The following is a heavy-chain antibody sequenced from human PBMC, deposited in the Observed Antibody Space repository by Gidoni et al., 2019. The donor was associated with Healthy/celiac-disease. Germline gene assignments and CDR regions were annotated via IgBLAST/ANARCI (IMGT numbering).Heavy chain of an antibody. CDR2: IYTSGST. CDR1: GCPISSYY. J-gene: IGHJ4*02. Sequence: QVQLQESGPGLVKPSETLSLTCTVPGCPISSYYRGWIRHPAGKGLEWIGRIYTSGSTNYNPSLKSRVTMSVDTSKNQFSLKLSSVTAADTAVYYCARGVSGFAYSSSWYFDYWGQGTLVTVSS. CDR3: ARGVSGFAYSSSWYFDY. V-gene: IGHV4-4*07. D-gene: IGHD6-13*01.